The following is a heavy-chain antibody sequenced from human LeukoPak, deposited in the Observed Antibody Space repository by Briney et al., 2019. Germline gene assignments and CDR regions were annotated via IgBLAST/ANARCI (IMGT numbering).Heavy chain of an antibody. CDR1: GFTFSNFA. CDR3: ARQETSSYNGAFDI. V-gene: IGHV3-7*01. Sequence: GRSLRLSCAASGFTFSNFAMHWVRQAPGKGLEWVANIKKDGSEKYYVDSVKGRFTISRDNAKNSLYLQMNSLRADDTAVYHCARQETSSYNGAFDIWGQGTMVTVSS. D-gene: IGHD1-26*01. J-gene: IGHJ3*02. CDR2: IKKDGSEK.